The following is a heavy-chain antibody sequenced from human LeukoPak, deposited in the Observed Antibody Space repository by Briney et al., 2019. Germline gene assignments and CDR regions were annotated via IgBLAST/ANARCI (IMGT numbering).Heavy chain of an antibody. D-gene: IGHD3-22*01. J-gene: IGHJ3*02. CDR1: GFTFSIYA. V-gene: IGHV3-30*04. CDR3: ARDYYDGAFDI. CDR2: ISYDGTNK. Sequence: GSLRLSCAASGFTFSIYAVHWVRQAPGKGLEWVAAISYDGTNKYYADSAKGRFTISRDNSKNTLYLQMNSLRAEDTAVYYCARDYYDGAFDIWGQGTTVTVSS.